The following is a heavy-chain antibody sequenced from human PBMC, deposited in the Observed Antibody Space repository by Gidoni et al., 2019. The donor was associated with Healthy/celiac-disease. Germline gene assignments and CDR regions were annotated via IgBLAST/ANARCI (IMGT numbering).Heavy chain of an antibody. J-gene: IGHJ4*02. CDR3: ATVHGGLLWFGELLYLY. D-gene: IGHD3-10*01. CDR2: FDPEDGET. V-gene: IGHV1-24*01. CDR1: GYTLTELS. Sequence: QVQLVQSGAEVKKPGASVKVSGKVSGYTLTELSMHWGRQAPGKGLEWMGGFDPEDGETIYAQKFQGRVTMTEDTSTDTAYMELSSLRSEDTAVYYCATVHGGLLWFGELLYLYWGQGTLVTVSS.